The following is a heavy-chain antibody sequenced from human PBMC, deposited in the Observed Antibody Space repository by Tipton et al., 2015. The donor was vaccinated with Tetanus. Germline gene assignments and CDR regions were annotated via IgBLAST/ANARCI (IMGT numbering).Heavy chain of an antibody. V-gene: IGHV3-30-3*01. D-gene: IGHD6-19*01. Sequence: SLRLSCAASGITFSSHALHWVRQAPGKGLEWVAVISNDGDNKFYADSVTGRFTISRDNSKNTLYLQMNSLRAEDTALYYCARDVEAGWYIRGMAVDYYGMGVWGQGTTVTVSS. J-gene: IGHJ6*02. CDR2: ISNDGDNK. CDR1: GITFSSHA. CDR3: ARDVEAGWYIRGMAVDYYGMGV.